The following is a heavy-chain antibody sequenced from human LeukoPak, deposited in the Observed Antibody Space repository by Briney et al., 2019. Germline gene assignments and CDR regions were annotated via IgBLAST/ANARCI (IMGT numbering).Heavy chain of an antibody. D-gene: IGHD1-26*01. CDR2: ISSSSSYI. V-gene: IGHV3-21*01. J-gene: IGHJ3*02. CDR1: GFTFSSYS. CDR3: ARDHRLSGSYDAFDI. Sequence: GGSLRLCCAASGFTFSSYSMNWVRQAPGKGLEWVSSISSSSSYIYYADSVKGRFTISRDNAKNLLYLQLNTLSAEDTAVYYCARDHRLSGSYDAFDIWGQGTMVTVSS.